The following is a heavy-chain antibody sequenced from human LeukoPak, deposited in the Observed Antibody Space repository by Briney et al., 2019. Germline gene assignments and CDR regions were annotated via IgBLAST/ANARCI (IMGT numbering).Heavy chain of an antibody. CDR3: ARYSSSSPYYYGMEV. J-gene: IGHJ6*02. CDR1: GGSFSGYY. CDR2: INHSGST. D-gene: IGHD6-6*01. V-gene: IGHV4-34*01. Sequence: SETLSLTCAVYGGSFSGYYWSWIRQPPGKGLEWIGEINHSGSTNYNPSLKSRVTISVDTSKNQFSLKLSSVTAADTAVYYCARYSSSSPYYYGMEVWGQGPTVTASS.